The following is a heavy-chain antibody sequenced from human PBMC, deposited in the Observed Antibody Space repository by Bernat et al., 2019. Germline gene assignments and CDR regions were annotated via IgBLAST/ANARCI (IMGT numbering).Heavy chain of an antibody. V-gene: IGHV3-23*01. D-gene: IGHD6-19*01. J-gene: IGHJ1*01. CDR1: GFTFSSYA. Sequence: EVQLLESGGGLVQPGGSLRLSCAASGFTFSSYAMSWVRQAPGKGLEWVSAISGSGGSTYYTDSVKGRFTISRDNSKNTLYLQMNSLRAEDTAVYYCAKEGVEQWLVTEAEYFQHWGQGTLVTVSS. CDR3: AKEGVEQWLVTEAEYFQH. CDR2: ISGSGGST.